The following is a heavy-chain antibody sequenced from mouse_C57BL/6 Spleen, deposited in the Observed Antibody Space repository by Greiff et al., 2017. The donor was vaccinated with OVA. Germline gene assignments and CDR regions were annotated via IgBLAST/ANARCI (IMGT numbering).Heavy chain of an antibody. Sequence: EVQLKESGGDLVKPGGSLKLSCAASGFTFSSYGMSWVRQTPDKRLEWVATISSGGSYTYYPDSVTGRFTISRDNAKNTLYLQMSSLKSEDTAMYYCARHDFDVWGTGTTVTVSS. CDR2: ISSGGSYT. CDR1: GFTFSSYG. CDR3: ARHDFDV. J-gene: IGHJ1*03. V-gene: IGHV5-6*01.